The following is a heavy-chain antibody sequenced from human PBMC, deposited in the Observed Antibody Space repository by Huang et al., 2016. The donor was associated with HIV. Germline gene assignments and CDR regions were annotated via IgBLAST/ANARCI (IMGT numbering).Heavy chain of an antibody. D-gene: IGHD4-17*01. Sequence: QVQLVQSGAEVVKPGSSVKVSCKASGGTLSSHSISWVRQAPGQGLEWMGGSIPILATANYARIFQGRVTITADEATSTVYLELTSLRSDDTAVYYCARVHGDYEDYFFDYWGQGTLVIVSS. CDR2: SIPILATA. V-gene: IGHV1-69*13. CDR3: ARVHGDYEDYFFDY. CDR1: GGTLSSHS. J-gene: IGHJ4*02.